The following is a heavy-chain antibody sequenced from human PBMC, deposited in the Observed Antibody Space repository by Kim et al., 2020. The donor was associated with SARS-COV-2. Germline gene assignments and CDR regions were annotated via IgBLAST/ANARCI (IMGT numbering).Heavy chain of an antibody. D-gene: IGHD3-16*01. J-gene: IGHJ6*02. V-gene: IGHV3-15*01. CDR3: TTDIGALPYYYYGMDV. Sequence: PVKGRFTISREDSKNTLYLQMNSLKTEDTAVYYCTTDIGALPYYYYGMDVWGQGTTVTVSS.